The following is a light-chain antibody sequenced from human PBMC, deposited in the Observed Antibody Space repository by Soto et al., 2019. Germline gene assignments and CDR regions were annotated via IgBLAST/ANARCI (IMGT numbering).Light chain of an antibody. Sequence: EIVLTQSPGTLSLSPGERATLSYRASLSVSSNYLAWYQQKPGQAPRLLIYGASSRATGIPDRFSGSGSGTDFNLTISRLEPEYFVVYYCQQYGSSPWTFGQGTKVEI. CDR1: LSVSSNY. CDR3: QQYGSSPWT. CDR2: GAS. J-gene: IGKJ1*01. V-gene: IGKV3-20*01.